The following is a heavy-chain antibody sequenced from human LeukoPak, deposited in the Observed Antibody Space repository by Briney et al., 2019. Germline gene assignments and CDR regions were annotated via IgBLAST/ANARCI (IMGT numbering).Heavy chain of an antibody. D-gene: IGHD2-2*01. CDR2: IKQDGSDK. V-gene: IGHV3-7*03. CDR1: GFSFSSHW. Sequence: GGSLRLSCVASGFSFSSHWMSWVRQAPKKGLEWVGNIKQDGSDKYHADSVKGRFTISRDNAKNSLYLQISSLRAEDTAVYYCATQTYALFDYWGQGTLVTVSS. CDR3: ATQTYALFDY. J-gene: IGHJ4*02.